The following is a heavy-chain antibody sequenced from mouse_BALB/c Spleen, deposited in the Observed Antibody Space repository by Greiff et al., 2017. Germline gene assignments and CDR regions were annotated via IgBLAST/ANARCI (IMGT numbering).Heavy chain of an antibody. CDR3: ARDRGDYGSSPFDY. CDR1: GFTFSSYG. V-gene: IGHV5-6-3*01. Sequence: DVKLVESGGGLVQPGGSLKLSCAASGFTFSSYGMSWVRQTPDKRLELVATINSNGGSTYYPDSVKGRFTISRDNAKNTLYLQMSSLKSEDTAMYYCARDRGDYGSSPFDYWGQGTTLTVSS. D-gene: IGHD1-1*01. CDR2: INSNGGST. J-gene: IGHJ2*01.